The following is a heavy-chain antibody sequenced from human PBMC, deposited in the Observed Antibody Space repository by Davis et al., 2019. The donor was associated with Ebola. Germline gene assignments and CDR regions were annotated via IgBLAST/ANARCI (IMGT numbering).Heavy chain of an antibody. J-gene: IGHJ4*02. V-gene: IGHV4-59*01. Sequence: PSETLSFTCTVSGGSISSYYWSWIRQSPGKGLEWIGYIYYSGSTNYNPSLKSRVTISVDTSKNQFSLKLSSVTAADTAVYYCARVSNLRFLEWFPSAGVRYWGQGTLVTVSS. CDR2: IYYSGST. CDR1: GGSISSYY. D-gene: IGHD3-3*01. CDR3: ARVSNLRFLEWFPSAGVRY.